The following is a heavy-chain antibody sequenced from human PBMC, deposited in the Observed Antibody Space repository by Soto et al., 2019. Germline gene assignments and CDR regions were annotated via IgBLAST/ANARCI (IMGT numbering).Heavy chain of an antibody. V-gene: IGHV3-74*01. J-gene: IGHJ3*02. CDR2: INSDGSST. CDR3: VRGGYMHACDI. Sequence: EVQLVESGGGLVQPGGSLRLSCAAAGFNFSTYWMYWVRQAPGKGLVWVAHINSDGSSTNYAEAVKGRFTFSRDNAMNTLYLQMNSLRAEDTAVYYCVRGGYMHACDIWGQGTMVTVSS. CDR1: GFNFSTYW. D-gene: IGHD1-1*01.